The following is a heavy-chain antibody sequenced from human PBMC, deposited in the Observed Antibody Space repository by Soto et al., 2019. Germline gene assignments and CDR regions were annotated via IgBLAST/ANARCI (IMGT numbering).Heavy chain of an antibody. J-gene: IGHJ4*02. V-gene: IGHV3-23*04. D-gene: IGHD1-26*01. Sequence: EVQLVDSGGGLVQPGGSLRLSCAASGFIFSNYVMSWVRQAPGKGLEWVSSISDSGGTSYYADSVKGRFTISRDNSKNTLYLHMNSLRAEDTAIYYCAKRPRALLTFDSWGQGPLVTVSS. CDR3: AKRPRALLTFDS. CDR1: GFIFSNYV. CDR2: ISDSGGTS.